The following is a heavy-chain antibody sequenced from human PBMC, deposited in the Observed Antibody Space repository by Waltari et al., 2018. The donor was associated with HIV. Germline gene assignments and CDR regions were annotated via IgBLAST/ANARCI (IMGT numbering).Heavy chain of an antibody. D-gene: IGHD4-17*01. CDR1: GYTFTSYY. CDR3: ARDPGYGDYGRGYYGMDV. J-gene: IGHJ6*02. CDR2: INPSGGST. V-gene: IGHV1-46*01. Sequence: QVQLVQSGAEVKKPGASVKVSCKASGYTFTSYYMHWVRQAPGQGLEWMGIINPSGGSTSYSQKFQGKVTMTSDTSTSTVYMELSSLISEDTAVYYCARDPGYGDYGRGYYGMDVWGQGTTVTVSS.